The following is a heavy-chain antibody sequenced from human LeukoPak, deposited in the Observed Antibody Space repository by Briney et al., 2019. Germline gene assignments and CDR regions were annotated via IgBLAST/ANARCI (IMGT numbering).Heavy chain of an antibody. CDR2: INHSGST. CDR3: ARGNYYDSSGYLWIPSRRGKYFDY. Sequence: PSETLSLTCAVYGGSFSGYYWSWIRQPPGKGLEWIGEINHSGSTNYNPSLKSRVTISVDTSKNQFSLKLSSVTAADTAVYYCARGNYYDSSGYLWIPSRRGKYFDYWGQGTLVTVSS. J-gene: IGHJ4*02. CDR1: GGSFSGYY. D-gene: IGHD3-22*01. V-gene: IGHV4-34*01.